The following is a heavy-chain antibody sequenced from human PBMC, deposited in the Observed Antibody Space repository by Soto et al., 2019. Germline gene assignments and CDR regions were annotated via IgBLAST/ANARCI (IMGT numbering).Heavy chain of an antibody. Sequence: EVQLVESGGGLVQPGGSLRLSCAASGFTFSSYWMHWVRQAPGKGLVWVSRIKSDGSGTSYADSVKGRLTISRDNAKNTLYLHMNSLRAEDTAVYYCARGDGDYYDGNGYLGRHWGQGTLVTVSP. CDR1: GFTFSSYW. V-gene: IGHV3-74*01. CDR2: IKSDGSGT. CDR3: ARGDGDYYDGNGYLGRH. D-gene: IGHD3-22*01. J-gene: IGHJ4*02.